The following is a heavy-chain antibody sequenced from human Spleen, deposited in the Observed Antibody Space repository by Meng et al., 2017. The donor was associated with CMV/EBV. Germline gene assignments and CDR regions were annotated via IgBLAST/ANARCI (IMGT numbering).Heavy chain of an antibody. J-gene: IGHJ5*02. Sequence: ASVKVSCKASGYTFTSYYMHWVRQAPGQGLEWMGIINPNTGGANYAQKFQGRVNMTRDTSISTTYMELNRLRSDDTAVYYCARDQGNWNDVSWFDPWGHGTLVTVSS. V-gene: IGHV1-2*02. CDR2: INPNTGGA. CDR1: GYTFTSYY. D-gene: IGHD1-1*01. CDR3: ARDQGNWNDVSWFDP.